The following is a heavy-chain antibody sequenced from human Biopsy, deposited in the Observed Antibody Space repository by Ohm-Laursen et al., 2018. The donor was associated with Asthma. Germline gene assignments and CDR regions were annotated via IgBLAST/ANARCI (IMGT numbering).Heavy chain of an antibody. CDR3: AKRRGYSGHDNDY. CDR2: ISYDGNHK. Sequence: RSLRLSCSAPGFMLRSFGMHWVRQAPGKGLEWVAVISYDGNHKFYEDSVKGRFTISRDNSKNTLYLQMNSLRTEDTAVYYCAKRRGYSGHDNDYWGQGTLVIVSS. V-gene: IGHV3-30*18. D-gene: IGHD5-12*01. J-gene: IGHJ4*02. CDR1: GFMLRSFG.